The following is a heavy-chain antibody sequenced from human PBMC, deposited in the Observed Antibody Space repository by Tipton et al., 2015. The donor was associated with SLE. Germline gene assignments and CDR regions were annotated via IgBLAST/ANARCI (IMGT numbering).Heavy chain of an antibody. V-gene: IGHV3-7*03. CDR2: IDQDGSET. Sequence: SLRLSCAGSGFTFTSYWMSWVRQAPGKGLEWVANIDQDGSETYYVDSVKGRFTISRDNSKNSLYLQMNSLRAEDTALYYCAKAPWGCSSTSCPDAFDIWGQGTMVTVSS. CDR3: AKAPWGCSSTSCPDAFDI. CDR1: GFTFTSYW. J-gene: IGHJ3*02. D-gene: IGHD2-2*01.